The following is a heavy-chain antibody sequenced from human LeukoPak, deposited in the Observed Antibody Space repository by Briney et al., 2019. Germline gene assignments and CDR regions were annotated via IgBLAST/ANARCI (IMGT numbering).Heavy chain of an antibody. V-gene: IGHV4-61*02. D-gene: IGHD5-24*01. CDR3: AKYGYNYAFDI. J-gene: IGHJ3*02. CDR1: GGSISGRSYY. Sequence: SQTLSLTCTVSGGSISGRSYYWHWIRQPAGKGLEWIGRIYISGTTNYNPSLKSRVTISADTSKNQFSLRLSSVTAADTAVYYCAKYGYNYAFDIWGQGTMVTVSS. CDR2: IYISGTT.